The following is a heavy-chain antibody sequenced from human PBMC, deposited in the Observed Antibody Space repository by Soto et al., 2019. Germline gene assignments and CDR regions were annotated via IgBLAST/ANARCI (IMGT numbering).Heavy chain of an antibody. J-gene: IGHJ6*01. CDR1: GYTFTDYY. V-gene: IGHV1-2*04. D-gene: IGHD3-10*01. CDR2: INPNSGTT. Sequence: QVQLVQSGAEVKKPGASVKVSCKASGYTFTDYYMHWVRQAPGQRLEWMGWINPNSGTTNYAQKFQGCVTMTRDTSITTVYLEARTLRSDAAAMYYRASVPRGFYSDMDVWGQ. CDR3: ASVPRGFYSDMDV.